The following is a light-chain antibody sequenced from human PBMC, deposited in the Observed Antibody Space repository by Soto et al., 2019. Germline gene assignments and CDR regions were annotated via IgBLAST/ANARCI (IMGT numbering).Light chain of an antibody. J-gene: IGKJ2*01. CDR2: DAS. CDR3: QQYNNWPHT. V-gene: IGKV1-5*01. Sequence: DIQMTQSPSTLSASVGDRVTITCRASQSISSWLAWYQQKPGKAPKLLIYDASSLESGVPSRFSGSGSGTEFTLTVNSLQSEDFAVYYCQQYNNWPHTFGQGTKVDIK. CDR1: QSISSW.